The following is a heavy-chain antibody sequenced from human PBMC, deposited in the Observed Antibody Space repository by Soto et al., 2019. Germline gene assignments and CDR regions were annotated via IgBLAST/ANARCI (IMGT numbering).Heavy chain of an antibody. J-gene: IGHJ4*02. D-gene: IGHD5-18*01. V-gene: IGHV4-31*03. CDR3: ARSGYSYGPNPLLY. Sequence: SETLSLTCTVSGGSISSGGYYWSWIRQHPGKGLEWIGYIYYSGSTYYNPSLRSRVTISVDTSKNQFSLKLSSVTAADTAVYYCARSGYSYGPNPLLYWGQGTLVTVSS. CDR1: GGSISSGGYY. CDR2: IYYSGST.